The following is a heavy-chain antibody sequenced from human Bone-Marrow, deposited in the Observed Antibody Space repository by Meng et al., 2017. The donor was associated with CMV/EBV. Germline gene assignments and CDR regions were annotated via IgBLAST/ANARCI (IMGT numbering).Heavy chain of an antibody. CDR2: INPNSGGT. D-gene: IGHD2-15*01. CDR3: ARDVNIVVVVATSPDYYYYGMDV. V-gene: IGHV1-2*02. J-gene: IGHJ6*02. CDR1: GYTFTGYY. Sequence: ASVKVSCKASGYTFTGYYMHWVRQAPGQGLEWMGWINPNSGGTNYAQKFQGRVTMTRDTSISTAYMALSRLRSDDTAVYYCARDVNIVVVVATSPDYYYYGMDVWGQGTTVTVSS.